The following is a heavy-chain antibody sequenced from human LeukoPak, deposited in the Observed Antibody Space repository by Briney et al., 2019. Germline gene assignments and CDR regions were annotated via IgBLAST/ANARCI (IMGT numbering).Heavy chain of an antibody. J-gene: IGHJ5*01. Sequence: SVKVSCKASGYTFTGYYMHWVRQAPGQGLEWMGWINANSGDTGYAQNFQGRVTMTRDTSVSTAYMELSRLRSDDTAVYFCARADASRWFDYWGQGALVTVSS. CDR2: INANSGDT. D-gene: IGHD2-2*01. CDR3: ARADASRWFDY. CDR1: GYTFTGYY. V-gene: IGHV1-2*02.